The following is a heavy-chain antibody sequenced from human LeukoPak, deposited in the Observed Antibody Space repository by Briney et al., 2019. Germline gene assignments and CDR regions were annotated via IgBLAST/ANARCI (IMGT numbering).Heavy chain of an antibody. V-gene: IGHV5-51*01. D-gene: IGHD5-18*01. Sequence: GESLKISCKGSGYSFTSYWIGWVRQMPGKGLEWMGIIYPGDSDTRYSPSFQGQVTISADKSISIAYLQWSSLKASDTAMYYCARQRGYSYGPYWYFDLWGRGTLVTVSS. J-gene: IGHJ2*01. CDR2: IYPGDSDT. CDR3: ARQRGYSYGPYWYFDL. CDR1: GYSFTSYW.